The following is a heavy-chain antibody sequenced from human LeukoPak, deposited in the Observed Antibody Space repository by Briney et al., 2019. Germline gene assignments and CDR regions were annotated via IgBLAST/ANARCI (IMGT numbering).Heavy chain of an antibody. Sequence: GGSLRLSCAASGFTFSDSYMTWIRQAPGKGLEWVAFIDKSGGTTYCADSVKGRFTISRDNAKSSLYLEMNSLRAEDTAVYYCGRGHWGLDYWGQGTLVTVSS. V-gene: IGHV3-11*04. CDR3: GRGHWGLDY. J-gene: IGHJ4*02. CDR2: IDKSGGTT. D-gene: IGHD7-27*01. CDR1: GFTFSDSY.